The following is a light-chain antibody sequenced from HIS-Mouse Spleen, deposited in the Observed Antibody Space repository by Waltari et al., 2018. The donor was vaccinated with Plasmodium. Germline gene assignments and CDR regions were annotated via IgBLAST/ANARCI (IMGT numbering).Light chain of an antibody. J-gene: IGLJ1*01. CDR3: SSYAGSNNPYV. V-gene: IGLV2-8*01. Sequence: QSALTQPPSASGSPGQSVTISCTGTSSDVGGYNYVSWYQQHPGNAPNLMIYEVSKRPSGVPDRFSGSKSGNTASLTVSGLQAEDEADYYCSSYAGSNNPYVFGTGTKVTVL. CDR1: SSDVGGYNY. CDR2: EVS.